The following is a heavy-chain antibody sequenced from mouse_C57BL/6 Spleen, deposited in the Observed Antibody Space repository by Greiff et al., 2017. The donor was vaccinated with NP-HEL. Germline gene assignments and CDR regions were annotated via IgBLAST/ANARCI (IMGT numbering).Heavy chain of an antibody. CDR1: GFTFSNYW. D-gene: IGHD2-3*01. J-gene: IGHJ1*03. CDR2: IRLKSDNYAT. Sequence: EVKLMESGGGLVQPGGSMKLSCVASGFTFSNYWMNWVRQSPEKGLEWVAQIRLKSDNYATHYAESVKGRFTISRDDSKSSVYLQMNNLRAEDTGIYYCTGSLFRYCDVWGTGTTVTVSS. CDR3: TGSLFRYCDV. V-gene: IGHV6-3*01.